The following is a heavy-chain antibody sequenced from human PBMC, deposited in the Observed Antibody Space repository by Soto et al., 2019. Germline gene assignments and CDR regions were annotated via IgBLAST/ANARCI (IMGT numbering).Heavy chain of an antibody. J-gene: IGHJ4*02. D-gene: IGHD4-17*01. CDR3: AKVPIWTTAKEGDY. CDR2: ISGSGGST. V-gene: IGHV3-23*01. Sequence: EVQLLESGGGLVQPGGSLRLSCAASGFTFSSYAMSWVRQAPGKGLEWVSAISGSGGSTYYADSVKGRFTISRDNSKNTLYLQMNSLRAEDTAVYYSAKVPIWTTAKEGDYWGQGTLVTVSS. CDR1: GFTFSSYA.